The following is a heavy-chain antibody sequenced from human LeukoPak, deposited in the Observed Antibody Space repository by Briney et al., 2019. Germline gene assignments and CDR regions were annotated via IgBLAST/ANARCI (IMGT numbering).Heavy chain of an antibody. Sequence: GGSLRLSCAASGFTVSSNYMSWVRQAPGKGLEWVSIIYSGGSRCYADPVKGRFTISRDNSKNTLYLQMNTLRAEDTAVYYCARYKTAGDYFDYWGQGTLVTVSS. CDR3: ARYKTAGDYFDY. CDR2: IYSGGSR. J-gene: IGHJ4*02. D-gene: IGHD2-21*02. CDR1: GFTVSSNY. V-gene: IGHV3-53*01.